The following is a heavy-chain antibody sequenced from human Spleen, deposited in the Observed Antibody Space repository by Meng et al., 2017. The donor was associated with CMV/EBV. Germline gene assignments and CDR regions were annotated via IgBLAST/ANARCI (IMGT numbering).Heavy chain of an antibody. CDR1: GFTFSSYS. J-gene: IGHJ4*02. CDR2: ISSSSSTI. CDR3: AKGRAIEYSTSSGDY. Sequence: GESLKISCAASGFTFSSYSMNWVRQAPGKGLEWVSYISSSSSTIYYADSVKGRFTISRDNSKNTLYLQMNSLRAEDTAVYFCAKGRAIEYSTSSGDYWGQGTLVTVSS. V-gene: IGHV3-48*01. D-gene: IGHD6-6*01.